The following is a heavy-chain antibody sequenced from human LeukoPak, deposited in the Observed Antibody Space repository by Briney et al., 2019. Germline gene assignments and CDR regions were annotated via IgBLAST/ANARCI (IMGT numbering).Heavy chain of an antibody. J-gene: IGHJ4*02. CDR1: GYDFSTYW. V-gene: IGHV5-51*01. CDR3: ARQTAVAATDY. CDR2: THPGGSET. Sequence: GESLKISCKGLGYDFSTYWNAWVRQRPGKGLEWMGITHPGGSETRYSPSFQGQVTISADKSISTAYLQWSSLKASDTAMYYCARQTAVAATDYWGQGTLVTVSS. D-gene: IGHD6-19*01.